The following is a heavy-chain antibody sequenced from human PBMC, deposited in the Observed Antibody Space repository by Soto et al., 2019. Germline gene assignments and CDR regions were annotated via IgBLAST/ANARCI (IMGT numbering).Heavy chain of an antibody. J-gene: IGHJ6*02. D-gene: IGHD3-3*01. Sequence: PSETLSLTCTVSGGSISSGDYYWSWIRQPPGKGLEWIGYIYYSGSTYYNPSLKSRVTISVDTSKNQFSLKLSSVTAADTAVYYCARDLARRNITIFGVAQTYYYYGMDVWGQGTTVTVSS. V-gene: IGHV4-30-4*01. CDR3: ARDLARRNITIFGVAQTYYYYGMDV. CDR2: IYYSGST. CDR1: GGSISSGDYY.